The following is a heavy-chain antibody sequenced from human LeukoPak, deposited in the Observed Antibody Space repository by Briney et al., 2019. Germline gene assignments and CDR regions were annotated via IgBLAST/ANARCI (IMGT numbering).Heavy chain of an antibody. J-gene: IGHJ4*02. D-gene: IGHD3-22*01. CDR1: GGPISSSSYY. CDR3: ARDRPDSSGLASLDY. CDR2: IYYSGST. Sequence: PSETLSLTCTVSGGPISSSSYYWGWIRQPPGKGLEWIGSIYYSGSTYYNPSLKSRVTISVDTSKNQFSLKLSSVTAADTAVYYCARDRPDSSGLASLDYWGQGTLVTVSS. V-gene: IGHV4-39*07.